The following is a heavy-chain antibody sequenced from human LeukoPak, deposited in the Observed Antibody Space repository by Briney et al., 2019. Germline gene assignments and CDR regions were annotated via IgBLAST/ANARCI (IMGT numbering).Heavy chain of an antibody. CDR2: INHSGST. V-gene: IGHV4-34*01. CDR1: GFTFSSYS. CDR3: ARGRRSVWFVGELSNYFDY. J-gene: IGHJ4*02. Sequence: PGGSLRLSCAASGFTFSSYSMNWVRQAPGKGLEWIGEINHSGSTNYNPSLKSRVTISVDTSKNQFSLKLSSVTAADTAVYYCARGRRSVWFVGELSNYFDYWGQGTLVTVSS. D-gene: IGHD3-16*02.